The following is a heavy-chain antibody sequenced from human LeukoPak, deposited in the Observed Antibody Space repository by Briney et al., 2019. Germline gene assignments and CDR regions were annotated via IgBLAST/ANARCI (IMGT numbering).Heavy chain of an antibody. D-gene: IGHD4-17*01. CDR2: ISGGGGST. CDR3: AKVRDSATVTGRFDN. V-gene: IGHV3-23*01. CDR1: GFTFSNYA. Sequence: GGSLRLSCAASGFTFSNYALSWVLQAPGKGLEWVSGISGGGGSTYYADSVKGRFTISRDKSKNTLYLQMVSLRAEDTAVYYCAKVRDSATVTGRFDNWGQGTMVTVSS. J-gene: IGHJ5*02.